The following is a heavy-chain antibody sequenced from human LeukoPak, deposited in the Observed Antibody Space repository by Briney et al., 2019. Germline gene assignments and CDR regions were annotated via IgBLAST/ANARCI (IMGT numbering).Heavy chain of an antibody. Sequence: SETLSLTCAVYGGSFSGYYWSWIRQPPGQGLEWIGEINHSGSTNYNPSLKSRVRISVEASKNQCSLKLSSVTAAGTAVYYCARGEKGRGDDSSGYSRGNWFDPGGEGTLVSVS. D-gene: IGHD3-22*01. CDR2: INHSGST. V-gene: IGHV4-34*01. J-gene: IGHJ5*02. CDR1: GGSFSGYY. CDR3: ARGEKGRGDDSSGYSRGNWFDP.